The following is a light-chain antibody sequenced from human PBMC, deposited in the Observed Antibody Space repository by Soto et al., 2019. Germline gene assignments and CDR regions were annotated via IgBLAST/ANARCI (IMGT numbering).Light chain of an antibody. J-gene: IGKJ3*01. CDR2: GAS. CDR3: QQYDASPFT. V-gene: IGKV3-20*01. Sequence: VLMQSPATLSFSPREPATLSCRASRHVYINALAWYQQKPGRTATLLIYGASTRATGIPARFSASESGTDFTLTISSVEPEDFAVYYCQQYDASPFTFGHGTRVEI. CDR1: RHVYINA.